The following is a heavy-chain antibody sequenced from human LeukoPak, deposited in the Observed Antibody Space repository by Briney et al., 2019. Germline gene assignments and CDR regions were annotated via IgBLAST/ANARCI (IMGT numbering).Heavy chain of an antibody. CDR2: IKQDGSER. D-gene: IGHD3-10*01. J-gene: IGHJ3*02. CDR1: GFTFGSYW. V-gene: IGHV3-7*01. CDR3: ARDRYYGSGIFDI. Sequence: GGSLRLSRAASGFTFGSYWMTWVRQAPGKGPEWVANIKQDGSERYYVDSMKGRITISRDNAKKSLYLEVNSLSAEDTAVYYCARDRYYGSGIFDIWGQGTMVSVSS.